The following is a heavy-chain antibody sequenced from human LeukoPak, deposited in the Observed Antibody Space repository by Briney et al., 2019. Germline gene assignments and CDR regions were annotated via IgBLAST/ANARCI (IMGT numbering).Heavy chain of an antibody. J-gene: IGHJ4*02. CDR2: INPNSGGT. CDR3: ARSSGWYGGPFDY. Sequence: GASVKVSCKASGYTFTSYYMHWVRQAPGQGLEWMGWINPNSGGTNYAQKFQGRVTMTRDTSISTAYMELSRLRSDDTAVYYCARSSGWYGGPFDYWGQGTLVTVSS. V-gene: IGHV1-2*02. D-gene: IGHD6-19*01. CDR1: GYTFTSYY.